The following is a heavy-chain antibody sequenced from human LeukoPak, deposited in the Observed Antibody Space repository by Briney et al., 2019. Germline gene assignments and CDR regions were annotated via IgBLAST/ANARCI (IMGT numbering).Heavy chain of an antibody. CDR3: ARDLKDVTTS. CDR2: IYSGGGT. V-gene: IGHV3-53*01. Sequence: GGSLRLSCAASGFTVSSHYMSWVRQAPGQGLEWVSVIYSGGGTYYADSVRGRFTISRDNSKNTLYLQMNRLRAEDTAVYYCARDLKDVTTSWGQGTLVTVSS. D-gene: IGHD4-17*01. CDR1: GFTVSSHY. J-gene: IGHJ5*02.